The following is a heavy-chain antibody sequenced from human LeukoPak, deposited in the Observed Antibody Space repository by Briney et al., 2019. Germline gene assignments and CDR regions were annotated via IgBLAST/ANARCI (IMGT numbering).Heavy chain of an antibody. CDR2: IFHSGTT. CDR1: DEVITSNNW. CDR3: ARLRLSGGSFSVGWFDP. D-gene: IGHD1-26*01. J-gene: IGHJ5*02. V-gene: IGHV4-4*02. Sequence: PSGTLSLTCTVSDEVITSNNWWRWVRQSPGKGLEWIGEIFHSGTTRYKASLESRVTMLLDKSKNQFSLRLNSVAAADTAVYFCARLRLSGGSFSVGWFDPWGQGIQVTVSS.